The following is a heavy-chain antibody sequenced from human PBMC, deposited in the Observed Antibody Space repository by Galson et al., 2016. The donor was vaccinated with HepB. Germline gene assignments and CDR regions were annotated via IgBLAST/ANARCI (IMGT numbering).Heavy chain of an antibody. CDR3: ARGFYDSSGYFFPRQGTGYYFDN. CDR2: LFSSEST. CDR1: NGSISSSTYY. Sequence: EPLSLTCVVSNGSISSSTYYWGWIRQPPGKGLEWIGSLFSSESTYSFPSLKSRVTISVDTSKNQFSLKLSSVTAADTAVYYCARGFYDSSGYFFPRQGTGYYFDNWGQGTLVTVSS. V-gene: IGHV4-39*07. J-gene: IGHJ4*02. D-gene: IGHD3-22*01.